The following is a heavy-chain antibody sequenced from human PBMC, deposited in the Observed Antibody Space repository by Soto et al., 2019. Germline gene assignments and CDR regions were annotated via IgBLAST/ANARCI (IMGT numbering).Heavy chain of an antibody. V-gene: IGHV3-66*01. J-gene: IGHJ3*02. Sequence: GGSLRLSCAASGFTVSNIYMSWVRQAPGKGLEWVSVIYSGGSTYYADSVKGRFTISRDNSKNTLYLQMNSLRAEDTAVYYCARGYCSGGSCTVRYAFDIWGQGTMVTVSS. CDR1: GFTVSNIY. CDR3: ARGYCSGGSCTVRYAFDI. D-gene: IGHD2-15*01. CDR2: IYSGGST.